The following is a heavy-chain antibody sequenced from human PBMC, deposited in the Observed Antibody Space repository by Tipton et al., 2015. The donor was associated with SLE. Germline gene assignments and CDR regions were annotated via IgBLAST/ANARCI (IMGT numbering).Heavy chain of an antibody. D-gene: IGHD2-15*01. J-gene: IGHJ3*02. V-gene: IGHV3-30*03. CDR2: ISYDGSNK. Sequence: SLRLSCAASGFTFDDYAMHWVRQAPGKGLEWVAVISYDGSNKYYADSVKGRFTISRDNAKNTLYLQMNSLRAEDTAVYYCAGRGGTDAFDIWGQGTMVTVSS. CDR1: GFTFDDYA. CDR3: AGRGGTDAFDI.